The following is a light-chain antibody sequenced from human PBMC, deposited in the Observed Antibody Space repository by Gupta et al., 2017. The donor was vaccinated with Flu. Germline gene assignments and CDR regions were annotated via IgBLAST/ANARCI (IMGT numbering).Light chain of an antibody. CDR1: SSNIGSQH. CDR2: KNN. J-gene: IGLJ2*01. CDR3: RSCDRSLFGCI. V-gene: IGLV1-47*01. Sequence: HSVLAPPRSAFATLGQTVTLSSSRGSSNIGSQHVSSYQQTPGTAPRLLIYKNNARPSGVPDRFAGSKSGTSASLAITGLRSEDEAQYYCRSCDRSLFGCIFGGGTKLTVL.